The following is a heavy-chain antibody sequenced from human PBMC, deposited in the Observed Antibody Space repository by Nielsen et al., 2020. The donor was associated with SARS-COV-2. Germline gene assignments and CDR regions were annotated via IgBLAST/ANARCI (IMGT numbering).Heavy chain of an antibody. CDR3: ARLRDDGYYFDTGPYDY. CDR1: GFTFSGYS. D-gene: IGHD2/OR15-2a*01. J-gene: IGHJ4*02. CDR2: IKSDGTKT. V-gene: IGHV3-74*01. Sequence: GESLKISCAASGFTFSGYSMHWVRQGPGKGLVWVSHIKSDGTKTTYADSVKGRFITSRDNAKNTVYLQMNSLKAEDTAVYYCARLRDDGYYFDTGPYDYWGQGSPVTVSS.